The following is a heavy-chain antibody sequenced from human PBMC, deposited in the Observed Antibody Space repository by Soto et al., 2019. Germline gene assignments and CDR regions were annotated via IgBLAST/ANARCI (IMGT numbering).Heavy chain of an antibody. J-gene: IGHJ6*02. D-gene: IGHD1-1*01. V-gene: IGHV5-51*01. Sequence: PGESLKISCKGSGYSFTSYWIGWVRQMPGKGLEWMGIIYPRDSDTRYSPSFEGQVTISADKSINTAYLQWSSLKASDTAIYYCARNDHFYYYGVDVWGQGITVTVSS. CDR3: ARNDHFYYYGVDV. CDR1: GYSFTSYW. CDR2: IYPRDSDT.